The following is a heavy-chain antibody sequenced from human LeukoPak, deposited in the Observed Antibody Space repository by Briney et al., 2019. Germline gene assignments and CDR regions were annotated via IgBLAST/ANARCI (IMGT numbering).Heavy chain of an antibody. Sequence: GSLRLSCAASGFTFSSYGMHWVRQAPGKGLEWVSAISGSGGSTYYADSVKGRFTISRDNSKNTLYLQMNSLRAEDTAVYYCAKDLSAEAVADWGQGTLVTVSS. D-gene: IGHD6-19*01. J-gene: IGHJ4*02. V-gene: IGHV3-23*01. CDR1: GFTFSSYG. CDR2: ISGSGGST. CDR3: AKDLSAEAVAD.